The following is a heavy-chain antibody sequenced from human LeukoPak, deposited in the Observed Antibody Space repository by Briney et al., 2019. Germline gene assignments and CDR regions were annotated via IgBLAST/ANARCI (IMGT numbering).Heavy chain of an antibody. CDR1: GFTFSNTW. J-gene: IGHJ4*02. CDR3: TTDGYSGSEGLYDY. V-gene: IGHV3-15*01. CDR2: NKNKTDGGTT. Sequence: AGGSLRLSCAASGFTFSNTWMSWVRQAPGKGLEWVQRNKNKTDGGTTDYAAPVKGKFIISRVDSNNTLYLKMNSPKTEDTAVYYCTTDGYSGSEGLYDYWGQGTLVTVSS. D-gene: IGHD5-12*01.